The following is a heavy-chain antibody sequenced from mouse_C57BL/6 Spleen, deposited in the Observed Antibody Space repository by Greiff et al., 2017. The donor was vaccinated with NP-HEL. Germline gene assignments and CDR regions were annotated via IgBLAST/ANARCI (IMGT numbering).Heavy chain of an antibody. V-gene: IGHV5-4*01. CDR1: GFTFSSYA. Sequence: EVKLVESGGGLVKPGGSLKLSCAASGFTFSSYAMSWVRQTPEKRLEWVATISDGGSYTYYPDNVKGRFTISRDNAKNNLYLQMSHLKSEDTAMYYCARDYDGYLRGAMDYWGQGTSVTVSS. CDR2: ISDGGSYT. CDR3: ARDYDGYLRGAMDY. J-gene: IGHJ4*01. D-gene: IGHD2-3*01.